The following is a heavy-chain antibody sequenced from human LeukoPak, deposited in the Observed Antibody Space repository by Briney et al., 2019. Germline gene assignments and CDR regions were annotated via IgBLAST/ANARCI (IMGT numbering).Heavy chain of an antibody. CDR2: TNHSGST. CDR3: ARSRRYYGGNSVGYYYYYMDV. D-gene: IGHD4-23*01. V-gene: IGHV4-34*01. J-gene: IGHJ6*03. CDR1: GGSFSGYY. Sequence: SETLSLTCAVYGGSFSGYYWSWIRQPPGKGLEWIGETNHSGSTNHNPSLKSRVTISVDTSKNQFSLKLSSVTAADTAVYYCARSRRYYGGNSVGYYYYYMDVWGKGTTVTVSS.